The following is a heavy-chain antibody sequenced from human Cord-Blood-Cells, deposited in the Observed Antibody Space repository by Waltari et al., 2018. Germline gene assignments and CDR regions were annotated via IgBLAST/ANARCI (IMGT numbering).Heavy chain of an antibody. D-gene: IGHD6-13*01. CDR3: ARDRGIAAAGFDY. J-gene: IGHJ4*02. CDR1: GYPFPGYS. CDR2: INPNSGGT. V-gene: IGHV1-2*02. Sequence: QVQLVQSGAEVKKPGASVKVSCKASGYPFPGYSMHWLRQAPGQGLEWMGWINPNSGGTNYAQKFQGRVTMTRDTSISTAYMELSRLRSDDTAVYYCARDRGIAAAGFDYWGQGTLVTVSS.